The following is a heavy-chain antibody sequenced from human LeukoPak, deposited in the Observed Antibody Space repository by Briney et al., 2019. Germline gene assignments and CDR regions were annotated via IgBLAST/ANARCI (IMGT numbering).Heavy chain of an antibody. J-gene: IGHJ3*02. CDR2: INPNSGGT. D-gene: IGHD1-26*01. CDR3: ARSLVGAKDAFDI. CDR1: GYTFTGYY. V-gene: IGHV1-2*02. Sequence: ASVKVSCKASGYTFTGYYMHWVRQAPGQGLEWMGWINPNSGGTNYAQKFQGRVTTTRDTSISTAYMELSRLRSDDTAVYYCARSLVGAKDAFDIWGQGTMVTVSS.